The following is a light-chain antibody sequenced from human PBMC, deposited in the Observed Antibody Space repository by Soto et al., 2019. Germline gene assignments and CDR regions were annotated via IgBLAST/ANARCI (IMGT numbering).Light chain of an antibody. CDR2: DAS. J-gene: IGKJ3*01. Sequence: EIVLTQSPATLSLSPGEAATLSCRASQSVSSFLAWYQQKPGQAPRLLIYDASKRATGIPARFSGSGSGTDCTLTISSLEPEEFAVYYCQQRSNIFTFGPGTKVDIK. V-gene: IGKV3-11*01. CDR3: QQRSNIFT. CDR1: QSVSSF.